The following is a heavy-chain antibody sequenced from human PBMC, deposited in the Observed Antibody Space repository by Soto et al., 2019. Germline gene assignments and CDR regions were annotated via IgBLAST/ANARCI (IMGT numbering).Heavy chain of an antibody. CDR3: ATAYDSSGYYYVVYAFDI. CDR1: GYSFTSYW. CDR2: IYPGDSDT. D-gene: IGHD3-22*01. J-gene: IGHJ3*02. Sequence: ESLKVSFKGSGYSFTSYWIVWVRQMPGKGLEWMGIIYPGDSDTRYSPSFQGQVTISADKSISTAYLQWSSLKASDTAMYYCATAYDSSGYYYVVYAFDIWGQGTMVTVSS. V-gene: IGHV5-51*01.